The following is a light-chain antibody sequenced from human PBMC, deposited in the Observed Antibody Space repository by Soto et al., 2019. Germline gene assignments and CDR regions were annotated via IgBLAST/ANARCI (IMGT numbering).Light chain of an antibody. Sequence: DIQMTQSPSSLPASVGDRVTITCRASQDISNYLAWYQQKPGKVPKLLIYSASSLQSGVPSRFSGSGSGTEFTLTFSSLQSEDVATYYCQKYDIAPFTFGPGTKVDIK. CDR1: QDISNY. J-gene: IGKJ3*01. CDR3: QKYDIAPFT. V-gene: IGKV1-27*01. CDR2: SAS.